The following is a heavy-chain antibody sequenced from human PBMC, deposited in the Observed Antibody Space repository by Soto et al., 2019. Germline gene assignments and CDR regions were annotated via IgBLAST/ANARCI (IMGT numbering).Heavy chain of an antibody. J-gene: IGHJ6*02. CDR2: ISYDGSNK. Sequence: QVQLVESGGCVVQPGRSLRLSCAASGFTFSSYGMHWVRQAPGKGLEWVAVISYDGSNKYYADSVKGRFTISRDNSKNTLYLQMNSLRAEDTAVYYCAKDSLVGYYGSGSSVRYYYGMDVWGQGTTVTVSS. CDR1: GFTFSSYG. D-gene: IGHD3-10*01. CDR3: AKDSLVGYYGSGSSVRYYYGMDV. V-gene: IGHV3-30*18.